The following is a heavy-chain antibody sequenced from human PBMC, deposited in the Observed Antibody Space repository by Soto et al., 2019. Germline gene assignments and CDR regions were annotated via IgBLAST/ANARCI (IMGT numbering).Heavy chain of an antibody. D-gene: IGHD1-26*01. Sequence: QVQLVQSGAEVKKPGSSVKVSCKASGGTFSSYSINWVRQAPGQGLEWMGEIIPIFGTANYAQKFQGRVTITADDATSAADLELSTLRSEDTAVYYCARDGGRHAGGIDYWGQGTMVTVSS. CDR1: GGTFSSYS. V-gene: IGHV1-69*01. CDR3: ARDGGRHAGGIDY. J-gene: IGHJ4*02. CDR2: IIPIFGTA.